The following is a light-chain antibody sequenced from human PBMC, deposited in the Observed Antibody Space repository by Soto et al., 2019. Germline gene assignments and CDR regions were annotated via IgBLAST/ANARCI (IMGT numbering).Light chain of an antibody. CDR3: QQRSTWPPFS. CDR2: DAS. CDR1: QSVSSY. Sequence: EIVMTQSPATLSVSPGERATLSCRASQSVSSYLAWYQQKPGQAPRLLIYDASNRATGIPVRFSGSGSGTDFTLTISSLEPEDFAVYYCQQRSTWPPFSFGPGTKVDI. V-gene: IGKV3-11*01. J-gene: IGKJ3*01.